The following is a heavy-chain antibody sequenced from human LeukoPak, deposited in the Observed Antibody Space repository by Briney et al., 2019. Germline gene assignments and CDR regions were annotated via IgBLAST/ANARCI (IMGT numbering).Heavy chain of an antibody. CDR2: IRSKAYGGTT. Sequence: GGSLRLSCTGSGFTFGDYGMSWVRQAPGKGLEWVGFIRSKAYGGTTEYAASVKGRFTISRDDSKSIAYLQMNSLKTEDTAVYYCSNSYCGGDCYSGGYFDYWGQGTLVTISS. J-gene: IGHJ4*02. V-gene: IGHV3-49*04. CDR3: SNSYCGGDCYSGGYFDY. D-gene: IGHD2-21*02. CDR1: GFTFGDYG.